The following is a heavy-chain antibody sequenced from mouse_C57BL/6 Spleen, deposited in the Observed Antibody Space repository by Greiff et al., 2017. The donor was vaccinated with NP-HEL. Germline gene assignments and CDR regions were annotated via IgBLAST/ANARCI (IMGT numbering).Heavy chain of an antibody. V-gene: IGHV1-72*01. Sequence: QVQLKQSGAELVKPGASVKLSCKASGYTFTSYWMHWVKQRPGRGLEWIGRIDPNSGGTKYNEKFKSKATLTVDKPSSTAYMQLSSLTSEDSAVYYCARTPITTVVAPLDYWGQGTTLTVSS. CDR1: GYTFTSYW. CDR2: IDPNSGGT. CDR3: ARTPITTVVAPLDY. J-gene: IGHJ2*01. D-gene: IGHD1-1*01.